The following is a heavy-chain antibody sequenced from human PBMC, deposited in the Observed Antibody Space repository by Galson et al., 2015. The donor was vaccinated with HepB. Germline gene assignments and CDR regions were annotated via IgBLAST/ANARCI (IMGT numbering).Heavy chain of an antibody. D-gene: IGHD1-26*01. CDR1: GGSINSGSDY. V-gene: IGHV4-61*02. CDR3: ASGQLGVPRWGRKFDY. Sequence: LSLTCSVSGGSINSGSDYWSWIRQPAGKELEWIGRIYTSGSTNYNPSLRSRVTMSVDTSKNQFSLKLSSVTAADTAVYYCASGQLGVPRWGRKFDYWGQGTLVTVSS. CDR2: IYTSGST. J-gene: IGHJ4*02.